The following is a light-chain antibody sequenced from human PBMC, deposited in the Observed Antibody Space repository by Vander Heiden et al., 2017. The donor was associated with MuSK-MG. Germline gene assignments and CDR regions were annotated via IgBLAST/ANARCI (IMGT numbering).Light chain of an antibody. CDR2: QDN. J-gene: IGLJ2*01. Sequence: SYELTQSPSVSVSPGQTASITCSGDKSGDKYVCWYQQKPGQSPVLVISQDNKRPSGIPERISGSNSGNTATLTISGTQAMDEADYYCQAWDSSTVVFGGGTKLTVL. CDR3: QAWDSSTVV. CDR1: KSGDKY. V-gene: IGLV3-1*01.